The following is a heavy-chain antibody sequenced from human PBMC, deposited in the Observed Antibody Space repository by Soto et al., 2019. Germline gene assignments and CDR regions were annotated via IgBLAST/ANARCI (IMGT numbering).Heavy chain of an antibody. V-gene: IGHV3-23*01. CDR2: ISGSGGST. D-gene: IGHD3-3*01. Sequence: PGRSLRLSYAASGLTFSSCAIILVRHAPGKGLEWVSAISGSGGSTYYADSVKGRFTISRDNSKNTLYLQMNSLRAEDTAVYYCAKSRKRGGSLVWYTDPYYYYYIVVWGKGILVTVSS. CDR1: GLTFSSCA. CDR3: AKSRKRGGSLVWYTDPYYYYYIVV. J-gene: IGHJ6*03.